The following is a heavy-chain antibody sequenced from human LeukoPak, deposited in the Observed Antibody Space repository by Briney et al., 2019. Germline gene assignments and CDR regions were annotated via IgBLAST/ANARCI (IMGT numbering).Heavy chain of an antibody. V-gene: IGHV3-23*01. CDR2: ISGSGGST. CDR3: AKDLIAVSGTALDY. CDR1: GFTFSSYA. Sequence: GGSLRLSCAASGFTFSSYAMSWVRQAPGKGLEWVSAISGSGGSTYYADSVKGRFTISRDNSKNTLYLQMNSLRAEDTAVYYCAKDLIAVSGTALDYWGQGTLVTVSS. D-gene: IGHD6-19*01. J-gene: IGHJ4*02.